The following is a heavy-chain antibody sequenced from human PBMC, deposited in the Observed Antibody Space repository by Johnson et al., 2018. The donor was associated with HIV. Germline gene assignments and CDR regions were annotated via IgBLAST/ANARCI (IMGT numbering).Heavy chain of an antibody. J-gene: IGHJ3*02. Sequence: VQLVESGGGVVQPGRSLRLSCAASGFTFSSYAMHWVRQAPGKGLEWVAVISYDGSNKYYADSLKGRFTISRDNSKNTLYLQMNSLRAEDTAVYYCAKSGFSGSYQGAYDIWGQGTMVTVSS. D-gene: IGHD1-26*01. V-gene: IGHV3-30*04. CDR2: ISYDGSNK. CDR1: GFTFSSYA. CDR3: AKSGFSGSYQGAYDI.